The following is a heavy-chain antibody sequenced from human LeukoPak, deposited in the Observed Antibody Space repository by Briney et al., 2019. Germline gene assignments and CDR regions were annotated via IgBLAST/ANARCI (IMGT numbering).Heavy chain of an antibody. D-gene: IGHD5-12*01. CDR2: ISASGTN. CDR3: ARGMAAAYDYNWFDA. J-gene: IGHJ5*02. Sequence: PSETLSLTCIVSGGSINNYYWAWIRQPAGKELEWIGRISASGTNRYNPSLKSRVTMSVDTSQNQFSLKVASVTAADTAVYFCARGMAAAYDYNWFDAWGQGTLVTVSS. V-gene: IGHV4-4*07. CDR1: GGSINNYY.